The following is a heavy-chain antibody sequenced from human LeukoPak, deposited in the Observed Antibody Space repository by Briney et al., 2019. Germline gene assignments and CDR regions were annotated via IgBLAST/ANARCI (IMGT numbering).Heavy chain of an antibody. Sequence: RGSLRLSCAASGFTFSSYSMNWVRQAPGKGLEWVSAISGSGDSTYYADSVKGRFTISRDNSKNTLYLQMNSLRAEDTAVYYCAKEKIRDYGDYVGYYYYGMDVWGQGTTVTVSS. CDR1: GFTFSSYS. D-gene: IGHD4-17*01. V-gene: IGHV3-23*01. CDR2: ISGSGDST. J-gene: IGHJ6*02. CDR3: AKEKIRDYGDYVGYYYYGMDV.